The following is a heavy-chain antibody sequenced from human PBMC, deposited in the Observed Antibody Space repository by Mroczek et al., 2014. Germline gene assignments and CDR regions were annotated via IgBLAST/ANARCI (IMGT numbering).Heavy chain of an antibody. J-gene: IGHJ4*02. CDR1: GGSFSGYY. Sequence: QVQLQESGAGLLKPSETLSLTCAVYGGSFSGYYWSWIRQPPGKGLEWIGEINHSGSTNYNPSLKSRVTISVDTSKNQFSLKLSSVTAADTAVYYCATLGIHYYDSSGYYGAGEDYWGQGTLVTVSS. CDR3: ATLGIHYYDSSGYYGAGEDY. CDR2: INHSGST. D-gene: IGHD3-22*01. V-gene: IGHV4-34*01.